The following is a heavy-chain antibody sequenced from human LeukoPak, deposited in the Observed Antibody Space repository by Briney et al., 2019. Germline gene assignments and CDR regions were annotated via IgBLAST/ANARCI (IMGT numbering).Heavy chain of an antibody. CDR3: ARARDLWFGELARKNWFDP. Sequence: SETLSLTCAVYGGSFSGYYWSWIRQPPGKGLEWIGEINHSGSTNYNPSLKSRVTISVDTSKNQFSLKLSSVTAADTAVYYCARARDLWFGELARKNWFDPWGQGTLVTVSS. V-gene: IGHV4-34*01. CDR1: GGSFSGYY. J-gene: IGHJ5*02. CDR2: INHSGST. D-gene: IGHD3-10*01.